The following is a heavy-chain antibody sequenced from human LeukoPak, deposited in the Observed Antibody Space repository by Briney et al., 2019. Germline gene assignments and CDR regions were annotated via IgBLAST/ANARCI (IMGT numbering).Heavy chain of an antibody. V-gene: IGHV4-59*01. CDR1: GGSISSYQ. Sequence: SETLSLTCAVSGGSISSYQWSWIRQPPGKGLEWIGYIYYSGSTNYNPSLKSRVTISLDTSKNQFSLKLSSVTTADTAVYYCARSVVTLYWYFDLWGRGTLVTVSS. CDR2: IYYSGST. J-gene: IGHJ2*01. CDR3: ARSVVTLYWYFDL. D-gene: IGHD4-23*01.